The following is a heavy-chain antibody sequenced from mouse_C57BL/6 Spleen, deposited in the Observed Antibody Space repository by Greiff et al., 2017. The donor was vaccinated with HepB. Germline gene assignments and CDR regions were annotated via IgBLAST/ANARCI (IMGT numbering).Heavy chain of an antibody. Sequence: VQLQQPGAELVKPGASLKLSCKASGYTFTSYWMQWVQQTPGQGLEWIGRIEPSDSYTNYYQKFKGKAILTVDTSTNTAYMQLSSLTSEDSAIYYCARGVLGREEADFDYWGQGTTLTVSS. CDR3: ARGVLGREEADFDY. V-gene: IGHV1-50*01. D-gene: IGHD4-1*01. CDR1: GYTFTSYW. J-gene: IGHJ2*01. CDR2: IEPSDSYT.